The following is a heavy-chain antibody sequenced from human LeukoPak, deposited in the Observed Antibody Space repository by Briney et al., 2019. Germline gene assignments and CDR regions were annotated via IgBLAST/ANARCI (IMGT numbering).Heavy chain of an antibody. V-gene: IGHV1-2*02. CDR1: GYTFTGYY. Sequence: GASVKVSCKASGYTFTGYYMHWVRQAPGQGLEWMGWINPNSGGANYAQKFQGRVTMTRDTSISTAYMELSRLRSDDTAVYYCARDRGEYSSSMGYWGQGTLVTVSS. CDR2: INPNSGGA. J-gene: IGHJ4*02. CDR3: ARDRGEYSSSMGY. D-gene: IGHD6-6*01.